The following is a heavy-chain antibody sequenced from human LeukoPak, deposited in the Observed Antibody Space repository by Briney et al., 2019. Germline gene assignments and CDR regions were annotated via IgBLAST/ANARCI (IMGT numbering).Heavy chain of an antibody. CDR1: GFTFSSYA. J-gene: IGHJ6*02. CDR3: ARDVYYGSSFMYYYYYGMDV. CDR2: ISHDGSNK. V-gene: IGHV3-30*04. D-gene: IGHD3-10*01. Sequence: GRSLRLSCAASGFTFSSYAMHWVRRAPGKGLEWVAVISHDGSNKYYADSVKGRFTISRDNSKNTLYLQMNSLRAEDTAVYYCARDVYYGSSFMYYYYYGMDVWGQGTTVTVSS.